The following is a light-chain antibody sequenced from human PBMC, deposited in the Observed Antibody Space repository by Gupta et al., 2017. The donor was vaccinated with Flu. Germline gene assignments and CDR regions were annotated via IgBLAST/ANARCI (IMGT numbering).Light chain of an antibody. CDR3: YSTDTSGNHRV. J-gene: IGLJ3*02. Sequence: SSELPQPPSVSVSPGPTARITCSGDALPKKYAYWYQQKSGQAPVLIIYEDRKRPSGIPERFSGSSSGTMATLTISGAQVEDEADYYCYSTDTSGNHRVFGGGTNLTVL. CDR2: EDR. CDR1: ALPKKY. V-gene: IGLV3-10*01.